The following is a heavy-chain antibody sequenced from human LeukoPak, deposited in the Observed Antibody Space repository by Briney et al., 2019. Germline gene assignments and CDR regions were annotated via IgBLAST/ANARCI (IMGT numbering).Heavy chain of an antibody. CDR2: IWYDGSNK. D-gene: IGHD2-21*01. CDR1: GFTFSSYG. CDR3: ARDLASITGYYYYGMDV. Sequence: PGGSLRLSCAASGFTFSSYGMHWVRQAPGKGLEWVAVIWYDGSNKYYADSVKGRFTISRDNSKNTLYLQMNSLRAEDTAVYYCARDLASITGYYYYGMDVWGQGTTVTVSS. V-gene: IGHV3-30*19. J-gene: IGHJ6*02.